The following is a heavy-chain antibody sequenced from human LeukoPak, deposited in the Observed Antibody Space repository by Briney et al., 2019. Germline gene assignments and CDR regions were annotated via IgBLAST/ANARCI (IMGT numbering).Heavy chain of an antibody. J-gene: IGHJ4*02. CDR2: ISSSSSYI. Sequence: PGGSLRLSCAASGFTFSSYSMNWVRQAPGKGLEWVSSISSSSSYIYYADSVKGRFTISRDNAKNSLYLQMNSLRAEDTAVYYCARGRTYFTVVTKYYFDYWGQGTLVTVSS. CDR3: ARGRTYFTVVTKYYFDY. D-gene: IGHD4-23*01. CDR1: GFTFSSYS. V-gene: IGHV3-21*01.